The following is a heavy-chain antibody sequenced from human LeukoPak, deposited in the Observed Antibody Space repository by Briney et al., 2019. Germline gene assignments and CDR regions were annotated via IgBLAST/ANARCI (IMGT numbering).Heavy chain of an antibody. J-gene: IGHJ4*02. CDR1: GFTFSTYT. CDR2: ITNSGATT. CDR3: AKSGAAADAFHN. V-gene: IGHV3-23*01. D-gene: IGHD6-13*01. Sequence: GGSLRLSCVAPGFTFSTYTMTWVRQAPGKGLEWVSSITNSGATTFYADSVKGRFTISRDNSKNSLFLQMERLRTEDTALYYCAKSGAAADAFHNWGQGTLVTVSS.